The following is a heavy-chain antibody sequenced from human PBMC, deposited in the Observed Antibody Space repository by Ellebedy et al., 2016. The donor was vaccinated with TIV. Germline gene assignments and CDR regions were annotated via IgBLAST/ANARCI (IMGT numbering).Heavy chain of an antibody. D-gene: IGHD2-2*01. CDR1: GGSFSGYY. V-gene: IGHV4-34*01. J-gene: IGHJ4*02. CDR2: INHSGST. Sequence: SETLSLTXAVYGGSFSGYYWSWIRQPPGKGLEWIGDINHSGSTNYNPSLKSRVTISVDTSKNQFSLKLSSVTAADTAVYYCARGGGDGVVVVPAVPLDYWGQGTLVTVSS. CDR3: ARGGGDGVVVVPAVPLDY.